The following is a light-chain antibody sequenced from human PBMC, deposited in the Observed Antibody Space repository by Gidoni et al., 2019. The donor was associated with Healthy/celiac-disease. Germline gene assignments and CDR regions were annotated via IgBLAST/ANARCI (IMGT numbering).Light chain of an antibody. CDR1: SSDVGGYNY. V-gene: IGLV2-14*01. J-gene: IGLJ2*01. CDR3: SSYTSSSTLVV. Sequence: ITISCTGTSSDVGGYNYVSWYQQHPGKAPKLMIYEVSNRPSGVSNRFSGSKSGNTASLTISGLQAEDEADYYCSSYTSSSTLVVFGGGTKLTVL. CDR2: EVS.